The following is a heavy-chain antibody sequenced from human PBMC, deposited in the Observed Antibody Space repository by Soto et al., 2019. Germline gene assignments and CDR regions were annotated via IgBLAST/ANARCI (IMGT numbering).Heavy chain of an antibody. Sequence: SVKVSCKASGGTFSSYAISWVRQAPGQGLEWMGGTIPIFGTANYAQKFQGGVTITADESTSTAYMELSSLRSEDTAVYYCARRDIVAAGGWFDPWGQGTLVTFSS. J-gene: IGHJ5*02. CDR2: TIPIFGTA. D-gene: IGHD6-13*01. CDR1: GGTFSSYA. V-gene: IGHV1-69*13. CDR3: ARRDIVAAGGWFDP.